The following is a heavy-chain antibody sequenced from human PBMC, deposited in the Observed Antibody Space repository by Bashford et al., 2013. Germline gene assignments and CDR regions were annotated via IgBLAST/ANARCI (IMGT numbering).Heavy chain of an antibody. D-gene: IGHD2-15*01. CDR3: ARASQDYCSGGSCYLGY. V-gene: IGHV1-69*06. J-gene: IGHJ4*02. CDR2: HPYLWYS. CDR1: RRHFSSYA. Sequence: SVKVSCKASRRHFSSYAISWVRQALDKGLSGWRDHPYLWYSKLRTEVPGQSHDYRGKSTSTAYMELSSLRSEDTAVYYCARASQDYCSGGSCYLGYWGQGTLVTVSS.